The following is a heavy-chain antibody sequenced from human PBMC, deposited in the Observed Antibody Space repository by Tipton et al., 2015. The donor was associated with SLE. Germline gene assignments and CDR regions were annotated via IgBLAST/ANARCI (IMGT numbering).Heavy chain of an antibody. D-gene: IGHD2-15*01. Sequence: LSLTCAAPGFTSSSYDMHWVRQATGKGLEWVSAIGTAGDTYYPGSVKGRFTISRENAKNSLYLQMNSLRAEDTAVYYCARDPTGVVERDYFDYWGQGTLVTVSS. CDR1: GFTSSSYD. J-gene: IGHJ4*02. CDR2: IGTAGDT. CDR3: ARDPTGVVERDYFDY. V-gene: IGHV3-13*04.